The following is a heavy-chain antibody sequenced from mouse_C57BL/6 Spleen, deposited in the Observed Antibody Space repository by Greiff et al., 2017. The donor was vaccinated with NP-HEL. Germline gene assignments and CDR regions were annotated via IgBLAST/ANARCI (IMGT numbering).Heavy chain of an antibody. V-gene: IGHV1-15*01. D-gene: IGHD4-1*01. J-gene: IGHJ4*01. CDR2: IDPETGGT. CDR1: GYTFTDYE. Sequence: QVQLKESGAELVRPGASVTLSCKASGYTFTDYEMHWVKQTPVHGLEWIGAIDPETGGTAYNQKFKGKAILTADKSSSTAYMELRSLTSEDSAVYYCTRERSPGGMDDWGQGTSVTVSS. CDR3: TRERSPGGMDD.